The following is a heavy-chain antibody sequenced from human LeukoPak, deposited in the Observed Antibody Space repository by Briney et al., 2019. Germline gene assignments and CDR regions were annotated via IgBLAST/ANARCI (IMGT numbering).Heavy chain of an antibody. CDR3: ARDLRAAAGTLGYYYYGMDV. Sequence: PGGSLRLSCAASGFTVSSNYMSWVRQAPGNGLEWVSVIYSGGSTYYADSVKGRFTISRDNSKNTLYLQMNSLRAEDTAVYYCARDLRAAAGTLGYYYYGMDVWGQGTTVTVSS. J-gene: IGHJ6*02. CDR1: GFTVSSNY. CDR2: IYSGGST. D-gene: IGHD6-13*01. V-gene: IGHV3-53*01.